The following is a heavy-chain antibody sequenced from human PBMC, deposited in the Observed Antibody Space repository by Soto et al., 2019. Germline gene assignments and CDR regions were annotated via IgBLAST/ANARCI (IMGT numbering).Heavy chain of an antibody. D-gene: IGHD2-2*01. J-gene: IGHJ4*01. V-gene: IGHV4-39*01. CDR3: GSGPSTTWIDN. CDR2: IYSGGNT. Sequence: APETLSLTCTVSGGSITSHHYYWGWIRQPPGKGLEWIGSIYSGGNTYYNPSLRSRLTIFVDTAKNLISLKLSSVTAADSAIFYCGSGPSTTWIDNWGLGTQRTGS. CDR1: GGSITSHHYY.